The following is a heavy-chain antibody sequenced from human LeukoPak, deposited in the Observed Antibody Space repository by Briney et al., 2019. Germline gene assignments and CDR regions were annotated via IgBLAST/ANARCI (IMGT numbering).Heavy chain of an antibody. CDR1: GFTFDDYA. D-gene: IGHD6-6*01. Sequence: GGSLRLSCAASGFTFDDYAMHWVRQAPGKGLEWVSGISWNSGSIVYADSGKGRFTISRDNAKNSLYLQMNSLRAEDMALYYCAKDIASSYYYYYMDVWGKGTTVTVSS. V-gene: IGHV3-9*03. CDR3: AKDIASSYYYYYMDV. CDR2: ISWNSGSI. J-gene: IGHJ6*03.